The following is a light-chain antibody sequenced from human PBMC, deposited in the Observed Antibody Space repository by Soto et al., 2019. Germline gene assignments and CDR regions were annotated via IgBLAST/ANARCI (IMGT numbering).Light chain of an antibody. V-gene: IGKV4-1*01. CDR1: QSVLYSSNNKNY. CDR2: WAS. Sequence: DIVMTQSQDSLAVSLGERATINCKSSQSVLYSSNNKNYLAWYQQKPGQPPKLLIYWASTRESGVPDRFSGSGSGTDFTLTISSLQAEDVAVYYCQQYYSTRTFGQGTKVEIK. J-gene: IGKJ1*01. CDR3: QQYYSTRT.